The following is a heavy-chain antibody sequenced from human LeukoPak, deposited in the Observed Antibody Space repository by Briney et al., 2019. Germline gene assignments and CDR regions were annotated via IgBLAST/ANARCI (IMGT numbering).Heavy chain of an antibody. V-gene: IGHV3-30-3*01. CDR3: ARANLWGIYDSLGPFDY. Sequence: GGSLRLSCAASGFTFSSYAMHWVRQAPGKGLEWVAVISYDGSNKYYADSVKGRFTISRDNSKNTLYLQMNSLRAEDTAVYYCARANLWGIYDSLGPFDYWGQGTLVTVSS. J-gene: IGHJ4*02. CDR1: GFTFSSYA. D-gene: IGHD3-16*01. CDR2: ISYDGSNK.